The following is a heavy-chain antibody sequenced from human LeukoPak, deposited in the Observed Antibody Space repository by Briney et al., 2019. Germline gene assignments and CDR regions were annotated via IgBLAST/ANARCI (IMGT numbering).Heavy chain of an antibody. CDR1: GGSISSYY. V-gene: IGHV4-59*01. Sequence: PSETLSLTCTVSGGSISSYYWSWIRQPPGKGLEWIGYIYYSGSTNYNPSLKSRVTLSLDTSKNQFSLKLSSVTAADTAVYYCASTTTYYYGSGSQYYFDYWGQGTLVTVSS. D-gene: IGHD3-10*01. CDR2: IYYSGST. J-gene: IGHJ4*02. CDR3: ASTTTYYYGSGSQYYFDY.